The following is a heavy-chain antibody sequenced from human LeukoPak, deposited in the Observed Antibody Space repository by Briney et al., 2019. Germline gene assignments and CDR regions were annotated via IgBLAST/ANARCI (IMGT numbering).Heavy chain of an antibody. CDR2: ITGSGGST. V-gene: IGHV3-23*01. Sequence: TGRSLRLSCAASGFTFSSYAMHWVRQAPGSGLEWVSGITGSGGSTYYADSVKGRFTISRDNSKTTLYLQMNSLRAEDTAVYYCAKDGQVNQPDRLFTDWGQGTLVIVSS. CDR1: GFTFSSYA. D-gene: IGHD1-14*01. J-gene: IGHJ4*02. CDR3: AKDGQVNQPDRLFTD.